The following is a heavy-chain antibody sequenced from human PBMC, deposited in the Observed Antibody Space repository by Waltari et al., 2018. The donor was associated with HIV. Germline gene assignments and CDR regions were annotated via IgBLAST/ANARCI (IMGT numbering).Heavy chain of an antibody. V-gene: IGHV4-4*07. CDR1: GGSISSYY. CDR2: IYTSGST. D-gene: IGHD6-13*01. CDR3: ARDLGIAAAGTRWFDP. J-gene: IGHJ5*02. Sequence: QVQLQESGPGLVKPSETLSLTCTVSGGSISSYYWSWIRQPAGKGLEWIGRIYTSGSTNYTPSLKSRVTMSVDTSKNQFSLKLSSVTAADTAVYYCARDLGIAAAGTRWFDPWGQGTLVTVSS.